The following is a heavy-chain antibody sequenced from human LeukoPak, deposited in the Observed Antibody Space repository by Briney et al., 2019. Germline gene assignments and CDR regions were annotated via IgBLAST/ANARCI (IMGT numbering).Heavy chain of an antibody. D-gene: IGHD2-15*01. V-gene: IGHV4-30-4*01. Sequence: SETLSLTCTVSGGSISSGDYYWSWIRQPPGKGLEWIGYIYYSGSTYYNPSLKSRITISLDTSKNQFSLKLSSVTAADTAVHYCAREDCSGGSCYPSHAFDIWGQGTMVTVSS. CDR3: AREDCSGGSCYPSHAFDI. CDR1: GGSISSGDYY. CDR2: IYYSGST. J-gene: IGHJ3*02.